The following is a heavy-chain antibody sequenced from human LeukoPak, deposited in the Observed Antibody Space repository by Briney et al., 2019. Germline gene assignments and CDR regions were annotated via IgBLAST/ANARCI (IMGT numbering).Heavy chain of an antibody. CDR2: IRYDGSNK. CDR1: AFTFRSYG. J-gene: IGHJ4*02. V-gene: IGHV3-30*02. CDR3: AKARGTIFGVVIIPDY. Sequence: GGSLRLSCAASAFTFRSYGMHWVRQAPGKGLDWVAFIRYDGSNKYYGDSVKGRFTISRDNSKNTLYLQMNSLRAEDTAVYYCAKARGTIFGVVIIPDYWGQGTLVTVSS. D-gene: IGHD3-3*01.